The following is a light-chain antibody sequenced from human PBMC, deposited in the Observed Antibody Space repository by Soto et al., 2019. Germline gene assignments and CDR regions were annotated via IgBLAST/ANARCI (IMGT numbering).Light chain of an antibody. CDR2: DVN. Sequence: QSALTQPAPVSGSPGQSITISCTGTSSDVGGYNYVSWYQQHQGKAPKLIIYDVNNRPSGVSNRFSGSKSGNTASLTISGLQAEDEADYYCSSYTSSSTYVFGTGTKVTVL. V-gene: IGLV2-14*03. J-gene: IGLJ1*01. CDR1: SSDVGGYNY. CDR3: SSYTSSSTYV.